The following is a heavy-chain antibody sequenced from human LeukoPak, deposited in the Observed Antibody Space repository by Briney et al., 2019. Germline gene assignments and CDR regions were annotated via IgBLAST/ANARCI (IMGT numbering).Heavy chain of an antibody. Sequence: GGSLRLSCAASGFTFSRFWMSWVRQAPGKGLEWVANVKQDGSEKYYVDSVKGRFTISRDNAKNSLYLKMNSLRAEDTAVYYCARYGSVAAAGTFDYWGQGTLVTVSS. V-gene: IGHV3-7*04. CDR3: ARYGSVAAAGTFDY. CDR1: GFTFSRFW. D-gene: IGHD6-13*01. CDR2: VKQDGSEK. J-gene: IGHJ4*02.